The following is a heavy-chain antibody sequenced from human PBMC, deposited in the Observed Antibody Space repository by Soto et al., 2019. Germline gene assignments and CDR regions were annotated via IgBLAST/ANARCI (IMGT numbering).Heavy chain of an antibody. Sequence: QVQLMLSGAEVKKPGSSVKVSCKASGDTFNFYTINWVRQAPGLGLEWMGRFNPILSFSNSALKFQGRVTLTADKSTSTAYMVLSSLRSEDTAIYYCATSFGSGSRAFDYWGQGALVTVSS. V-gene: IGHV1-69*02. CDR2: FNPILSFS. D-gene: IGHD3-10*01. CDR1: GDTFNFYT. CDR3: ATSFGSGSRAFDY. J-gene: IGHJ4*02.